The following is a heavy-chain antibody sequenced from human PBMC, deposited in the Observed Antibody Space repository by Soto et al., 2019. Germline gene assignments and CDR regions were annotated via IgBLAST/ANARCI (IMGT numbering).Heavy chain of an antibody. CDR2: ISSNSAYI. J-gene: IGHJ5*02. Sequence: GGSLRLSCAASGFTFRSFTMNWVRQALGKGLEWVSTISSNSAYIYYTDALRGRFTISRDNAKNSLHLQMNSLRAEDTAVYYCTRDASRDSSARGWFDPWGPGTLVTVS. CDR1: GFTFRSFT. V-gene: IGHV3-21*01. CDR3: TRDASRDSSARGWFDP. D-gene: IGHD6-13*01.